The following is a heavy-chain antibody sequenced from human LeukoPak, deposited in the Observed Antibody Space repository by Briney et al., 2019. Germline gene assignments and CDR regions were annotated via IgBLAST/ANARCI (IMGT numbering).Heavy chain of an antibody. CDR3: ARVTRGSGIDY. Sequence: PSETLSLTCTVSGGSISSYYWSWIRQPAGKGLEWIGRIYISGSTNYNPSLKSRVTMSVDTSKNQFSLRLTSVTAADTAVYYCARVTRGSGIDYWSQGTLVTVSS. V-gene: IGHV4-4*07. CDR1: GGSISSYY. J-gene: IGHJ4*02. D-gene: IGHD3-10*01. CDR2: IYISGST.